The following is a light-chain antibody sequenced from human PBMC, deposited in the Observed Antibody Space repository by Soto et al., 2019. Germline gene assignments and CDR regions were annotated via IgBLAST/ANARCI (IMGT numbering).Light chain of an antibody. CDR3: MQPLQNPRT. CDR1: QSLLHSNGYYF. J-gene: IGKJ1*01. CDR2: LGS. V-gene: IGKV2-28*01. Sequence: DIVMTQSPLSLSVTPGEPASISCRSSQSLLHSNGYYFLDWYLQKPGQSPQLLIYLGSQRASGVPDRFSGSGSGTDFKLKISRVEAEDVGVYYCMQPLQNPRTFGQGTKVEIK.